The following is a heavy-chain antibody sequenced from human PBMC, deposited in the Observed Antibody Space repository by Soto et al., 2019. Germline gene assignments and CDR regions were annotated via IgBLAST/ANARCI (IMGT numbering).Heavy chain of an antibody. D-gene: IGHD5-12*01. J-gene: IGHJ4*02. CDR1: GFTLSSYS. CDR2: ISRTSSAI. V-gene: IGHV3-48*02. Sequence: PGGSLRLSCAASGFTLSSYSMNWVRQAPGKGLDWVSYISRTSSAIYYADSVKGRFTISRDNANNSLFLQMNSLRDEDTAIYYCARDGGYSGYDIDYWGQGTLVTVSS. CDR3: ARDGGYSGYDIDY.